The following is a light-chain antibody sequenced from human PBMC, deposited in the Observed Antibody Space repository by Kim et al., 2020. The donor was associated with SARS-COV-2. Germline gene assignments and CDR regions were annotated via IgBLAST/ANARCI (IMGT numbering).Light chain of an antibody. Sequence: EIVMTQSPATLSVSPGERATLSCRASQSVSSNLAWYQQKPGQAPRLLIYGASTRATGIPARFSGSASGTEFTLTISSLQSEDFAVYYCQQYNNWPPHTFGQGTKLEI. J-gene: IGKJ2*01. CDR2: GAS. V-gene: IGKV3-15*01. CDR3: QQYNNWPPHT. CDR1: QSVSSN.